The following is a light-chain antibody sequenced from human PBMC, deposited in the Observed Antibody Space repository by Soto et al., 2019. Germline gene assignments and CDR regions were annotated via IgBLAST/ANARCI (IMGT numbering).Light chain of an antibody. CDR2: DAS. CDR1: QSVSSY. V-gene: IGKV3-11*01. CDR3: QQRSNWPS. J-gene: IGKJ1*01. Sequence: EIVLTQSPATLSLSPGERATLSCRASQSVSSYLAWYQQKPGRAPRLLIYDASNRATGIPARFSGSGSGTDFTLAISSLEPEDFAVYYCQQRSNWPSFGQGTKVDI.